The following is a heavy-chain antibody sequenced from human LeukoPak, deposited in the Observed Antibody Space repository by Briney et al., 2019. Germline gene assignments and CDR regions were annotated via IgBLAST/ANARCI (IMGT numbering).Heavy chain of an antibody. J-gene: IGHJ1*01. CDR1: GGSFSGYY. V-gene: IGHV4-34*01. Sequence: NPSETLSLTCAVYGGSFSGYYWSWIRQPPGKGLEWIGEINHSGSTNYNPSLKSRVTISVDTSKNQFSLKLSSVTAADTAVYYCARAAASRYFQHWGQGTLVTVSS. D-gene: IGHD6-13*01. CDR3: ARAAASRYFQH. CDR2: INHSGST.